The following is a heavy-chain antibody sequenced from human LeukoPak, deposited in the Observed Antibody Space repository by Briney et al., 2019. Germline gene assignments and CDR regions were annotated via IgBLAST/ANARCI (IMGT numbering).Heavy chain of an antibody. J-gene: IGHJ4*02. D-gene: IGHD6-19*01. CDR2: ISGSGGST. Sequence: GGSLRLSCAASGFTFSSYWMSWVRQAPGKGLEWVSAISGSGGSTYYADSVKGRFTISRDNAKNSLYLQMNSLRAEDTAVYYCAREGDTSGSYVFFDYWGQGTLVTVSS. CDR3: AREGDTSGSYVFFDY. V-gene: IGHV3-21*06. CDR1: GFTFSSYW.